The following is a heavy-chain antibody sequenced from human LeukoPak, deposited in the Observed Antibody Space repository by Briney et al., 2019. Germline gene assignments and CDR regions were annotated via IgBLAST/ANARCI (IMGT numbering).Heavy chain of an antibody. J-gene: IGHJ4*02. D-gene: IGHD3-22*01. CDR2: ISSSSRYT. Sequence: GGSLRLSCAASGFTFSDYYMSWVRQAPGKGLEWVSYISSSSRYTNYADSVKGRFTISRDNAKNSLYLQMNSLRAEDTAVYYCATSNYYDSLFPHGYWGQGTLVTVSS. V-gene: IGHV3-11*06. CDR3: ATSNYYDSLFPHGY. CDR1: GFTFSDYY.